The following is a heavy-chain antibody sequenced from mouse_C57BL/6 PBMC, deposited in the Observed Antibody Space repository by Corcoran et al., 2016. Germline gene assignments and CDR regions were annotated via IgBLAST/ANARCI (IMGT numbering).Heavy chain of an antibody. CDR3: ARGSNYDWFAY. CDR1: GYTFTDYY. J-gene: IGHJ3*01. V-gene: IGHV1-26*01. Sequence: EVQLQQSGPELVKPGASVKISCKASGYTFTDYYMNWVKQSHGKSLEWIGDINPNNGGTSYNQKFKGKATLTVDKSSSTAYMELRSLTSEDSAVYYCARGSNYDWFAYWGQGTLVTVSA. D-gene: IGHD2-5*01. CDR2: INPNNGGT.